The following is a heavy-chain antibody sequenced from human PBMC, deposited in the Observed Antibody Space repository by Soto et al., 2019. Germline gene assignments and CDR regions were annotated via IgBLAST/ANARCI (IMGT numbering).Heavy chain of an antibody. J-gene: IGHJ6*02. Sequence: QVQLVQSGAEVKKPGSSVKVSCKASGGTFSSYAISWVRQAPGQGLEWMGGIIPIFGTANYAQKFQGRVKITADESTSTAYMELSSLRSEETDVYYCARVIAARPDYYYYGMDVWGQGTTVTVSS. CDR1: GGTFSSYA. CDR3: ARVIAARPDYYYYGMDV. D-gene: IGHD6-6*01. V-gene: IGHV1-69*01. CDR2: IIPIFGTA.